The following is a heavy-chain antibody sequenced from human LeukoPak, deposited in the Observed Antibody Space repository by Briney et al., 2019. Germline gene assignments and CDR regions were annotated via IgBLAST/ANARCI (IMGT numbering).Heavy chain of an antibody. D-gene: IGHD1-26*01. CDR1: GGSISSSSYY. J-gene: IGHJ4*02. V-gene: IGHV4-39*07. Sequence: PSETLSLTCTVSGGSISSSSYYWGWIRQPPGKGLEWIGEINDSGSTNYNPSLKSRVSISVDTSKNQFSLKLTSVTAADTAVYYCARGGWELPEAYFNYWGQGTLVTVSS. CDR3: ARGGWELPEAYFNY. CDR2: INDSGST.